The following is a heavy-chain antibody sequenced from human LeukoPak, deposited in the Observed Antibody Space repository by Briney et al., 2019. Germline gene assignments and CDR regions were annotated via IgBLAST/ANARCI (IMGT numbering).Heavy chain of an antibody. CDR2: IYNSGST. CDR3: ARDPWLLGYCSSTSCYHGFDP. D-gene: IGHD2-2*01. V-gene: IGHV4-59*01. CDR1: GGSISSYY. Sequence: PSETLALTCTVSGGSISSYYWSWIRQPPGKGLEWIGYIYNSGSTNYNPSLKSRVTISVDTSKNQFSLKLSSVTAADTAVYYCARDPWLLGYCSSTSCYHGFDPWGQGTLVTVSS. J-gene: IGHJ5*02.